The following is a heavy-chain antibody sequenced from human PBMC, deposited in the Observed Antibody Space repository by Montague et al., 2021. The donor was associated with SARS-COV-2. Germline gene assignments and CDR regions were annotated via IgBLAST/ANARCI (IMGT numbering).Heavy chain of an antibody. Sequence: SCKASGYTLNEVPIHWVRQAPGKGLEWVAVISYDGSNKYYADSVKGRFTISRDNSKNTLYLQMNSLRAEDTAVYYCARDLLVGGYSYGIDYWGQGTLVTVSS. CDR3: ARDLLVGGYSYGIDY. CDR2: ISYDGSNK. V-gene: IGHV3-33*05. D-gene: IGHD5-18*01. CDR1: GYTLNEVP. J-gene: IGHJ4*02.